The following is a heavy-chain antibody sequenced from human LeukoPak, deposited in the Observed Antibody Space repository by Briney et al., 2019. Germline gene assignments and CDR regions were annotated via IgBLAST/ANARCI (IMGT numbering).Heavy chain of an antibody. CDR2: INPSGGST. Sequence: GASVKVSCKASGYTFTSYYMHWVRQAPGQGLEWMGIINPSGGSTSYAQKFQGRVTMTRDTSTSTVYMELSSLRSEDTAVYYCARDGSLYYYDSSGYSAIFDYWGQGTLVTVSS. CDR1: GYTFTSYY. D-gene: IGHD3-22*01. J-gene: IGHJ4*02. V-gene: IGHV1-46*01. CDR3: ARDGSLYYYDSSGYSAIFDY.